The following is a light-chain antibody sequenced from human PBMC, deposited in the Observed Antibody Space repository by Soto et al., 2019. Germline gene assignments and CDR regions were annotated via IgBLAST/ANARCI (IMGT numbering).Light chain of an antibody. J-gene: IGLJ1*01. Sequence: QSVLTQPASVSGTPGQSITISCTGTSSDVGAYNYVSWYRQYPGKAPKLIIYDVSNRPSGVSCRFSGSKSGNTASLTISELQAEDEADYYCNSYAGTSDVFGTGTKLTVL. CDR2: DVS. CDR3: NSYAGTSDV. CDR1: SSDVGAYNY. V-gene: IGLV2-14*03.